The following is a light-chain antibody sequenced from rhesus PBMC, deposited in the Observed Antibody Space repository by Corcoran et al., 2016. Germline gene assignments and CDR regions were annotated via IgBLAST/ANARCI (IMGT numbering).Light chain of an antibody. J-gene: IGKJ4*01. Sequence: DIQMTQSPSSLSASVGDRVTITCRASQGSSTYLNWYQQKPGKAPKRLIYAASSLESGVPARFSGCGSGTDFTPTISSLQPEDFATYYCLQYNSDPLTFGGGTKVEIK. CDR2: AAS. CDR1: QGSSTY. CDR3: LQYNSDPLT. V-gene: IGKV1-43*02.